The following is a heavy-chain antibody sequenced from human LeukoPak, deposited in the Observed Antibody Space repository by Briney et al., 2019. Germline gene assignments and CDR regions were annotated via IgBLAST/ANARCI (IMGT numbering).Heavy chain of an antibody. CDR2: IWYDGSNK. Sequence: PGGSLRLSCAASGFTFSSYGMHWVRQAPGKGLEWVAVIWYDGSNKYYADSVKGRFTISRDNSKNTLYLQMNSLRAEDTAVYYCSGDHSGPQDFWGQGTLVTVSS. V-gene: IGHV3-33*01. J-gene: IGHJ4*02. CDR1: GFTFSSYG. CDR3: SGDHSGPQDF.